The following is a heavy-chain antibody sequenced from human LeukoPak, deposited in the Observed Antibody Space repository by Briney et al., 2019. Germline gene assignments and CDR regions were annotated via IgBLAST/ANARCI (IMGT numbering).Heavy chain of an antibody. CDR3: ARLRYGVDY. D-gene: IGHD5-18*01. CDR1: GYXFTSYW. Sequence: GESLKISCNGSGYXFTSYWIGWVRQMPGKGLEWMGTINPSDSYTNYSPSFQGHVTISADRSISTAYLQWSSLKASDTAMYYCARLRYGVDYWGQGTLVTVSS. J-gene: IGHJ4*02. V-gene: IGHV5-10-1*01. CDR2: INPSDSYT.